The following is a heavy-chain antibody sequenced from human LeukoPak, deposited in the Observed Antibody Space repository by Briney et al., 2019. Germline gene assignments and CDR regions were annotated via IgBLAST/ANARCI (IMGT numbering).Heavy chain of an antibody. CDR2: IYHSGST. CDR1: GGSISSGGYY. D-gene: IGHD1-26*01. V-gene: IGHV4-30-2*01. J-gene: IGHJ2*01. Sequence: SETLSLTCTVSGGSISSGGYYWSWIRQPPGKGLEWIGYIYHSGSTYYNPSLKSRVTISVDRSKNQFSLKLSSVTAADTAVYYCARDGSGYSGSPPPYWYFDLWGRGTLVTVSS. CDR3: ARDGSGYSGSPPPYWYFDL.